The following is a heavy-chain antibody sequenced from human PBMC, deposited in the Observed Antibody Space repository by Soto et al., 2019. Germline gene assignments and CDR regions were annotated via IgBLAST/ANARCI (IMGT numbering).Heavy chain of an antibody. Sequence: GGSLRLSCAASGFTFCDYYKHWIPRAPGKGLEWISYISGNGEIIQYAASARGRFTISRDNAENSVYLEMDSLRAEDTALYYCARDVDADFRTDFDYWGRGTLVTVSS. CDR3: ARDVDADFRTDFDY. CDR2: ISGNGEII. V-gene: IGHV3-11*01. D-gene: IGHD4-17*01. CDR1: GFTFCDYY. J-gene: IGHJ4*02.